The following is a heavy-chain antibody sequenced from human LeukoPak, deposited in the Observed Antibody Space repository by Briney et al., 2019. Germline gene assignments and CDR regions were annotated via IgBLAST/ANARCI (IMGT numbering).Heavy chain of an antibody. J-gene: IGHJ6*02. V-gene: IGHV3-9*01. CDR3: AKDYTMDV. CDR1: GFIFDDYA. CDR2: ISWNSGSI. Sequence: PGGSLRLSCATSGFIFDDYAMHWVRQAPGKGLEWVSGISWNSGSIGYADSVKGRFTISRDNAKNSLYLQMNSLRAEDTALYYCAKDYTMDVWGQGTTVTVSS.